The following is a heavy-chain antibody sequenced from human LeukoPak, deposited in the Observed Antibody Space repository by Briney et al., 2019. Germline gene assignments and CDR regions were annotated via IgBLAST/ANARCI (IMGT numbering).Heavy chain of an antibody. CDR2: IYSGGST. CDR3: ARDLKTGDPTCGMDV. CDR1: GFTVSSNY. J-gene: IGHJ6*02. D-gene: IGHD7-27*01. Sequence: TGGSLRLSCAASGFTVSSNYMSWVRQAPGKGLKWVSVIYSGGSTYYADSVKGRFTISRDNSKNTLYLQMNSLRAEDTAVYYCARDLKTGDPTCGMDVWGQGTTVTVSS. V-gene: IGHV3-53*01.